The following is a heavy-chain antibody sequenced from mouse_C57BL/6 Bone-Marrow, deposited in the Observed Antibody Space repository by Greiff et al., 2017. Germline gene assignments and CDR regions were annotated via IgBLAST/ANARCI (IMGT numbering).Heavy chain of an antibody. V-gene: IGHV3-6*01. CDR1: GYSITSGYY. Sequence: DVHLVESGPGLVKPSQSLSLTCSVTGYSITSGYYWNWIRQFPGNKLEWMGYISYDGSNNYNPSLKNRISITRDTSKNQFFLKLNSVTTEDTATYYCAREGYYYAMDYWGQGTSVTVSS. CDR3: AREGYYYAMDY. CDR2: ISYDGSN. D-gene: IGHD2-14*01. J-gene: IGHJ4*01.